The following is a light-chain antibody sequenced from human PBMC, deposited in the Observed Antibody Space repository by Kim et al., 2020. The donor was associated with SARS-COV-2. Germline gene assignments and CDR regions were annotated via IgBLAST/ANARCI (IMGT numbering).Light chain of an antibody. CDR1: KLRDKY. CDR2: QNS. V-gene: IGLV3-1*01. CDR3: QTWDRNMVI. Sequence: SVSPGQTTTITCSGDKLRDKYVYWYQQKPGQSPVLVMFQNSKRPSGIPERFSGSNSGNTATLTIRGTQTVDEADYYCQTWDRNMVIFGGGTKVTVL. J-gene: IGLJ2*01.